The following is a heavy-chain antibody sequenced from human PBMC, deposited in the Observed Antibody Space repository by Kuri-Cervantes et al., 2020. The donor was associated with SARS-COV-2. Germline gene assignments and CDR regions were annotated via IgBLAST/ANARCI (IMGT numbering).Heavy chain of an antibody. CDR3: ARGYYDSSGYPLGWYFDL. CDR1: GFTFSSYD. CDR2: IGTADDT. V-gene: IGHV3-13*01. J-gene: IGHJ2*01. Sequence: AGSLRPSCAVSGFTFSSYDMQWVRQPTGNGLEWVSAIGTADDTYYPGSVKGRFTITRENAKTSLYLQMNSLRGRDTAVYYCARGYYDSSGYPLGWYFDLWGRGTLVTVSS. D-gene: IGHD3-22*01.